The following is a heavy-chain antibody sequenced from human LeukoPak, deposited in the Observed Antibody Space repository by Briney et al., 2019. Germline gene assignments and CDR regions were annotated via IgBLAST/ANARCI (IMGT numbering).Heavy chain of an antibody. Sequence: GGSLRLSCAASGFIFSSYTMNWVRQAPGKGLEWVSSISSSSNYINYADSVQGRFTISRDNAKNSLYLQMNSLRAEDTAVYYCARMGSWIQLWFDYWGQGTLVTVSS. D-gene: IGHD5-18*01. CDR3: ARMGSWIQLWFDY. J-gene: IGHJ4*02. CDR2: ISSSSNYI. V-gene: IGHV3-21*04. CDR1: GFIFSSYT.